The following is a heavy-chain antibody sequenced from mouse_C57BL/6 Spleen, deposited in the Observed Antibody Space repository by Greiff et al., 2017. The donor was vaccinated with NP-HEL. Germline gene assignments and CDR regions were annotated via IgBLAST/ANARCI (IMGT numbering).Heavy chain of an antibody. CDR1: GFTFSSYA. CDR2: ISDGGSYT. D-gene: IGHD1-1*01. J-gene: IGHJ3*01. V-gene: IGHV5-4*01. Sequence: EVQRVESGGGLVKPGGSLKLSCAASGFTFSSYAMSWVRQTPEKRLEWVATISDGGSYTYYPDNVKGRFTISRDNAKNNLYLQMSHLKSEDTAMYYCAREGLYYGSSLAWFAYWGQGTLVTVSA. CDR3: AREGLYYGSSLAWFAY.